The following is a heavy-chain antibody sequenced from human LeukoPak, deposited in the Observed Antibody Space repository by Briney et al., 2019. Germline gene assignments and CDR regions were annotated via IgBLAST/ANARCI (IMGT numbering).Heavy chain of an antibody. CDR2: IYYSGST. CDR3: ATVVRDDILTGYYIDH. V-gene: IGHV4-59*01. J-gene: IGHJ4*02. Sequence: PSETLSLTCTVSGGSISSYYWSWIRQPPGKGLEWIGYIYYSGSTKYNPSFKSQVTISVDTSKNQFSLKLISVTAADTAVYYCATVVRDDILTGYYIDHWGQGTLVTVSS. D-gene: IGHD3-9*01. CDR1: GGSISSYY.